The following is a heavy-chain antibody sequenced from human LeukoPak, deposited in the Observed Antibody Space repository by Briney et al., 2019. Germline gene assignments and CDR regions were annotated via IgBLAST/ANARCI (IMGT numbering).Heavy chain of an antibody. J-gene: IGHJ5*02. CDR3: ARGLGGS. V-gene: IGHV3-66*02. CDR2: IYSGGST. Sequence: GGSLRLSCVGSGFTVSSNYMTWVRQAPGKGLEWVSVIYSGGSTYYADCVRGRFTISRDNSKNTLYLHMNSLRPEDTAVYYCARGLGGSWGQGSLVTVSS. D-gene: IGHD1-26*01. CDR1: GFTVSSNY.